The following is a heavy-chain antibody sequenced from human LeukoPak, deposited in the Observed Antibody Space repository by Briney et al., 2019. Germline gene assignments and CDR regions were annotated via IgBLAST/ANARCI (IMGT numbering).Heavy chain of an antibody. CDR2: VHYSGST. V-gene: IGHV4-39*01. CDR3: ARHVRVVTAQLYWYFDL. D-gene: IGHD2-21*02. Sequence: SETLSPTCAVSGGSISSDLYSWGWIRQTPGKGLGWIGSVHYSGSTYSKSRVTISIDTSKNQISLALSSVTAADTAVYYCARHVRVVTAQLYWYFDLWGRGSLVTVSS. J-gene: IGHJ2*01. CDR1: GGSISSDLYS.